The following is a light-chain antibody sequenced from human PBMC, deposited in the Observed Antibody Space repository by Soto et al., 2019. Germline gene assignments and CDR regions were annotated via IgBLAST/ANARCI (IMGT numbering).Light chain of an antibody. Sequence: QSVLTQPASVSGSPGQSITISCTGTSSDVGTYNLVSWYQQHPGKAPKLLISEDNKRPSGVSNRFSGSKSGTTASLSISGLQAEDDADYYCCSYATVNTFLFGTGTKVTVL. J-gene: IGLJ1*01. CDR1: SSDVGTYNL. V-gene: IGLV2-23*02. CDR3: CSYATVNTFL. CDR2: EDN.